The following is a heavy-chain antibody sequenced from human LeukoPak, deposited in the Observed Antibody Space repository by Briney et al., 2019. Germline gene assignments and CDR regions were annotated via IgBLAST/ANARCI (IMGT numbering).Heavy chain of an antibody. CDR3: AKSSGGTAYYYYMDV. J-gene: IGHJ6*03. V-gene: IGHV3-23*01. Sequence: GGSLRLSCAASGFTFSSYAMSWVRQAPGKGLEWVSGFSGNGGSIYYADSVKGRFTISRDNSKNTLFLQINSLRAEDTAVYYCAKSSGGTAYYYYMDVWGKGTTVIVSS. CDR1: GFTFSSYA. D-gene: IGHD6-6*01. CDR2: FSGNGGSI.